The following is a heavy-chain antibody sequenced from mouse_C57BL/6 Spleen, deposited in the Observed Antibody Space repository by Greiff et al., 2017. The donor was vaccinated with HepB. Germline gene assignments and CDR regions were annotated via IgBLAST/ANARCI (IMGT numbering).Heavy chain of an antibody. Sequence: EVQVVESGGGLVKPGGSLKLSCAASGFTFSSYAMSWVRQTPEKRLEWVATISAGGSYTYYPDNVKGRFTISRDNAKNNLYLQMSHLKSEDSAMYYCARESYAMDYWGQGTSVTVSS. CDR2: ISAGGSYT. CDR1: GFTFSSYA. J-gene: IGHJ4*01. V-gene: IGHV5-4*01. CDR3: ARESYAMDY.